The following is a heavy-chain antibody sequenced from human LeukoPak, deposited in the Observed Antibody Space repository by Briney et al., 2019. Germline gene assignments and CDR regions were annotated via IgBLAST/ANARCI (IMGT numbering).Heavy chain of an antibody. CDR2: IWYDGSNK. Sequence: GSLRLSCAASGFTFSSYGIHWVRQAPGKGLEWVAAIWYDGSNKYYADSVKGRFTISRDNSKNTLYLQMNSLRVEDTAVYNCARGDDSSGSFDYWGQGTLVTVSS. J-gene: IGHJ4*02. CDR3: ARGDDSSGSFDY. V-gene: IGHV3-33*01. D-gene: IGHD3-22*01. CDR1: GFTFSSYG.